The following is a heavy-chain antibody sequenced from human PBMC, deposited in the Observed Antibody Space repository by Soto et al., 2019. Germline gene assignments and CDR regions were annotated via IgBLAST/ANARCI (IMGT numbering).Heavy chain of an antibody. V-gene: IGHV3-33*01. CDR2: IGYDGSDE. Sequence: GGSLRLSCAASGFTFSSYGMHWVRQAPGKGLEWVALIGYDGSDEYYIDSVKGRFTISRDNSKNTLYLQMNSLRAEDTAVYYCARFSGMGAAGHFDYWGQGTLVTVSS. J-gene: IGHJ4*02. CDR1: GFTFSSYG. D-gene: IGHD6-13*01. CDR3: ARFSGMGAAGHFDY.